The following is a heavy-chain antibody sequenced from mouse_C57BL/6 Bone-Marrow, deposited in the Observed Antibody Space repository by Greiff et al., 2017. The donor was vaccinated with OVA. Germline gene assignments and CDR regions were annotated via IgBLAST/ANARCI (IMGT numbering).Heavy chain of an antibody. V-gene: IGHV2-9-1*01. D-gene: IGHD1-1*01. CDR3: ARDYGSSYCWYFDV. CDR1: GFSLTSYA. J-gene: IGHJ1*03. CDR2: IWTGGGT. Sequence: VKVVESGPGLVAPSQSLSITCTVSGFSLTSYAISWVRQPPGKGLEWLGVIWTGGGTNYNSALKSRLSISKDNSKSQVFLKMNSLQTDDTARYYCARDYGSSYCWYFDVWGTGTTVTVSS.